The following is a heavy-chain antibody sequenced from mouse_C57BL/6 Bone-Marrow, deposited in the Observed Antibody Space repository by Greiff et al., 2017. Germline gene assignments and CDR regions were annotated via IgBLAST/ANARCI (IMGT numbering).Heavy chain of an antibody. V-gene: IGHV1-85*01. D-gene: IGHD2-5*01. CDR2: IYPSDGST. J-gene: IGHJ1*03. CDR1: GYTFTSYG. CDR3: ARDYYSSYWYFDV. Sequence: VQLKEPGAELVKPGASVKLSCKASGYTFTSYGINWVKQRPGQGLEWIGWIYPSDGSTNYNEKFKGKATLTVDTSSSTAYMELHSLTSEDSAVYFCARDYYSSYWYFDVWGTGTTVTVSS.